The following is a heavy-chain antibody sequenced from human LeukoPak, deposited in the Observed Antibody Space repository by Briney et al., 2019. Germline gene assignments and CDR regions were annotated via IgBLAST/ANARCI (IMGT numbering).Heavy chain of an antibody. CDR1: GFTVCSNY. D-gene: IGHD3-9*01. Sequence: HPGGSLRLSCAASGFTVCSNYMSWVRPAPGEGGEGGSLIYSGGSTYDADSVKGRFTISRDNSKNTLYLQMDSLRAEDTAVDYCARDQADYDILTGNYYYYGMDVWGQGTTVIVSS. V-gene: IGHV3-66*01. CDR3: ARDQADYDILTGNYYYYGMDV. J-gene: IGHJ6*02. CDR2: IYSGGST.